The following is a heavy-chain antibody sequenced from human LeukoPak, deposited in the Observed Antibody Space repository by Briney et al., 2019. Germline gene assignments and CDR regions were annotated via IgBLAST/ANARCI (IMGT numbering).Heavy chain of an antibody. CDR3: AIHIVVVPAAKKKNWFVP. J-gene: IGHJ5*02. D-gene: IGHD2-2*01. Sequence: SETLTLTCAVYGGSFSGYYWSWIRQPPGKGLEWIGEINHSGSTNYDPSLKSRVTISVDTSKNQFSLKLSSVTAADTAVYYCAIHIVVVPAAKKKNWFVPWGQGTLVTVSS. V-gene: IGHV4-34*01. CDR1: GGSFSGYY. CDR2: INHSGST.